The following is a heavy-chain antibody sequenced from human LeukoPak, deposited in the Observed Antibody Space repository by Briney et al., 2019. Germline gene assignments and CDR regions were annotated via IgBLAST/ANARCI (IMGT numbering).Heavy chain of an antibody. CDR1: GFAFSTSD. V-gene: IGHV3-13*01. CDR2: IGKAGDT. J-gene: IGHJ5*02. D-gene: IGHD4-11*01. CDR3: ARGDYMGCDP. Sequence: GGSLRLSCAASGFAFSTSDMHWVRQAAGQGLEWVSGIGKAGDTYYLDSVRGRFTIFRENDENSVYLQMNNLRAGDTAVYYCARGDYMGCDPWGQGTRVTVSS.